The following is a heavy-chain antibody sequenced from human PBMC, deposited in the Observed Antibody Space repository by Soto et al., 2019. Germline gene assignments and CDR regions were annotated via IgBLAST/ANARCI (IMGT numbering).Heavy chain of an antibody. CDR1: GGTFSSYA. CDR2: IIPIFGTA. J-gene: IGHJ5*02. CDR3: ASRPLNYYDSSGYNWFDP. Sequence: QVQLVQSGAEVKKPGSSVKVSCKASGGTFSSYAISWVRQAPGQGLEWMGGIIPIFGTANYAQKFQGRVTITAHESTSTAYMELSSLRSEDTAVYYCASRPLNYYDSSGYNWFDPRGQGTLVTVSS. D-gene: IGHD3-22*01. V-gene: IGHV1-69*01.